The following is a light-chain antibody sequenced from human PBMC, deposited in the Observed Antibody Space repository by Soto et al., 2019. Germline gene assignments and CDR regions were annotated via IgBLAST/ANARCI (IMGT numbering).Light chain of an antibody. CDR2: AAS. CDR1: HSISRY. Sequence: IQMTQTQSSLSASVGDRVTITCRASHSISRYLNWYQQKPGKAPKLLIYAASSLQSGVPSRFSGSGSGTEFTLTISSLQPDDVAPYYCQQYNSYPWTFGQGTKV. J-gene: IGKJ1*01. CDR3: QQYNSYPWT. V-gene: IGKV1-39*01.